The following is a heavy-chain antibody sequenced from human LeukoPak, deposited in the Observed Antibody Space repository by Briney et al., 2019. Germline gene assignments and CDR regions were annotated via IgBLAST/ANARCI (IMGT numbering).Heavy chain of an antibody. CDR1: GDSISGYY. Sequence: SETLSLTCTVSGDSISGYYWSWIRQPPGKGLEWIGYIYYSGSTNYNPSLKSPVTISVDTSKKQFSLKLSSVTAADTAVYYCARGGWYQDYWGQGTLVTVSS. D-gene: IGHD6-19*01. CDR3: ARGGWYQDY. CDR2: IYYSGST. J-gene: IGHJ4*02. V-gene: IGHV4-59*01.